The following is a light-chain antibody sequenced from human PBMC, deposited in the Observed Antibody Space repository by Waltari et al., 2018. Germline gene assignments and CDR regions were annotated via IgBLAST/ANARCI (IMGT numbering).Light chain of an antibody. CDR3: QQSYGPPYT. CDR1: HSISKY. Sequence: DIQMTQSPSSLSASLGDRVTITCRANHSISKYLNWYQQRPGKAPKLLVYFKSSLQSGVPSRFSGSGSGTDFTLTINTLQPEDFATYFSQQSYGPPYTFGQGTRLEIK. V-gene: IGKV1-39*01. J-gene: IGKJ2*01. CDR2: FKS.